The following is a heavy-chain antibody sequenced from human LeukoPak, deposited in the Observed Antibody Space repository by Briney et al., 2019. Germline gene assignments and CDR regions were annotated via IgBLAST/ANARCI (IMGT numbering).Heavy chain of an antibody. Sequence: ASVKVSCEVSGYTLTELSMHWVRQAPGKGLEWMGGFDPEDGETIYAQKFQGRVTMTEDTSTDTAYMELSSLRSEDTAVYYCATINGGWYRIDWFDPWGQGTLVTVSS. CDR2: FDPEDGET. V-gene: IGHV1-24*01. D-gene: IGHD6-19*01. CDR1: GYTLTELS. J-gene: IGHJ5*02. CDR3: ATINGGWYRIDWFDP.